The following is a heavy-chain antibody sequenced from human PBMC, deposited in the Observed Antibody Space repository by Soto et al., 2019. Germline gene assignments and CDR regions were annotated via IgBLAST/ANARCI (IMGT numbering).Heavy chain of an antibody. CDR1: GFTFSNAW. V-gene: IGHV3-15*01. J-gene: IGHJ4*02. D-gene: IGHD3-22*01. CDR3: TTVNIYKFESSGYYY. Sequence: EVQLVESGGGLVKPGGSLRLSCEVSGFTFSNAWMNWVRQAPGKGLEWVGRIKKKADGGTTDHAAPVKGRFTISRDDSKNTVYLQMNSLQTEDTAVYYCTTVNIYKFESSGYYYWGQGTLVTVSS. CDR2: IKKKADGGTT.